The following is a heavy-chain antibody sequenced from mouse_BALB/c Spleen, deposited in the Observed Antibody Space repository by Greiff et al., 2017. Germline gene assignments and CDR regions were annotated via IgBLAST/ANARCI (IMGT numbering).Heavy chain of an antibody. CDR3: ARSGRYDDGFAY. J-gene: IGHJ3*01. D-gene: IGHD2-14*01. CDR2: ISSGSSTI. Sequence: EVMLVESGGGLVQPGGSRKLSCAASGFTFSSFGMHWVRQAPEKGLEWVAYISSGSSTIYYADTVKGRFTISRDNPKNTLFLQMTSLRSEDTAMYYCARSGRYDDGFAYWGQGTLVTVSA. CDR1: GFTFSSFG. V-gene: IGHV5-17*02.